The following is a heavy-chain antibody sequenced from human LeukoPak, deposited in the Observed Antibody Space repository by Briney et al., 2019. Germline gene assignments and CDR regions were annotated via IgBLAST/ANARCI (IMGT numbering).Heavy chain of an antibody. D-gene: IGHD2-21*02. CDR1: GFTFSSYG. CDR3: AKLVGTYCGGDCYDFDY. Sequence: GGSLRLSCAASGFTFSSYGMHWVRQAPGKGLEWVAVISYDGSNKYYADSVKGRFTISRDNSKNTLYLQMNSLRAEDMAVYYCAKLVGTYCGGDCYDFDYWGQGTLVTVSS. J-gene: IGHJ4*02. V-gene: IGHV3-30*18. CDR2: ISYDGSNK.